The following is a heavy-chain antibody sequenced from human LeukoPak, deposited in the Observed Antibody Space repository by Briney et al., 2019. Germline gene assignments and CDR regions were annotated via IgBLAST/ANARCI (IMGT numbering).Heavy chain of an antibody. CDR3: ANDKQWLITYYFDY. CDR2: ISGSGGST. CDR1: GFTFSSYA. V-gene: IGHV3-23*01. J-gene: IGHJ4*02. Sequence: QPGVSLRLSCAASGFTFSSYAMSWVRQAPGKGLEWVSAISGSGGSTYYADSVKGRFTISRDNSKNTLYLQMNSLRAEDTAVYYCANDKQWLITYYFDYWGQGTLVTVSS. D-gene: IGHD6-19*01.